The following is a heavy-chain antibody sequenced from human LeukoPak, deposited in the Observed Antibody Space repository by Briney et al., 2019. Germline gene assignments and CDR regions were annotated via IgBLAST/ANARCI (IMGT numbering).Heavy chain of an antibody. CDR2: IIPIFGTA. D-gene: IGHD1-14*01. J-gene: IGHJ6*02. CDR1: GGTFSSYA. CDR3: ARSNPDYYYGMDV. V-gene: IGHV1-69*13. Sequence: SVTVSCTASGGTFSSYAISWVRQAPGPGLEWMGGIIPIFGTANYAQKFQGRVTITADESTSTAYMELSSLRSEDTAVYYCARSNPDYYYGMDVWGQGTTVTVSS.